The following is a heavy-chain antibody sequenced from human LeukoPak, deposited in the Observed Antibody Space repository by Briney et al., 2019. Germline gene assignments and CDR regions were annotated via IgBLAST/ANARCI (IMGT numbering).Heavy chain of an antibody. D-gene: IGHD3-22*01. CDR3: ARSSGYYMAIDY. J-gene: IGHJ4*02. CDR1: GYTSTSYD. V-gene: IGHV1-8*01. Sequence: ASVKVSCKASGYTSTSYDINWVRQATGQGLEWMGWMNPNSGNTGYAQKFQGRVTMTRNTSISTAYMELSSLRSEDTAVYCCARSSGYYMAIDYWGQGTLVTVSS. CDR2: MNPNSGNT.